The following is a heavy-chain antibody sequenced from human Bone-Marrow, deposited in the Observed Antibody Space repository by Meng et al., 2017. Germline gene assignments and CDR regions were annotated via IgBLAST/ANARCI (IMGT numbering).Heavy chain of an antibody. V-gene: IGHV3-30*03. D-gene: IGHD4-17*01. CDR3: AGVLRFRNWFDP. CDR2: ISYDGNDK. Sequence: VQLVESGGGLVQPGGSLRLPCAASGFTFNKYGIHWVRQTPGKGLEWVAVISYDGNDKYYTDSVKGRFTISRDNSKNTLDLQMNSLRNEDTAVYYCAGVLRFRNWFDPWGQGTLVTVSS. J-gene: IGHJ5*02. CDR1: GFTFNKYG.